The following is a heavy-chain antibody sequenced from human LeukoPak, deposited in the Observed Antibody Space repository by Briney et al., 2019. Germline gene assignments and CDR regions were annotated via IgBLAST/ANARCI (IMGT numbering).Heavy chain of an antibody. CDR3: ARRGMIVAFDI. D-gene: IGHD3-22*01. J-gene: IGHJ3*02. Sequence: PSETLSLTCTVSGGSISSYYWXXXXXXXXXXXXWXGYIYYSXXXXYNXSXKSRVXXXXDTSKNQFSLKLSSVTAADTAVYYCARRGMIVAFDIWGQGTMVTVSS. V-gene: IGHV4-59*08. CDR1: GGSISSYY. CDR2: IYYSXXX.